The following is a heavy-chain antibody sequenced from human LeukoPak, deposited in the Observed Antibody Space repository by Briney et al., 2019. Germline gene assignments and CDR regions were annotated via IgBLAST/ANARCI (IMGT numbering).Heavy chain of an antibody. CDR2: ISSSRSYI. D-gene: IGHD6-19*01. CDR3: ARERSIAVAIDWFDP. V-gene: IGHV3-21*01. J-gene: IGHJ5*02. CDR1: GFTLSSYS. Sequence: GGSLRLSCGASGFTLSSYSMNWVRQAPGRGLEWVSSISSSRSYIYYADSVKGRFTISRDNAKNSLYLQMNSLRAEDTAVYYCARERSIAVAIDWFDPWGQGTLVTVSS.